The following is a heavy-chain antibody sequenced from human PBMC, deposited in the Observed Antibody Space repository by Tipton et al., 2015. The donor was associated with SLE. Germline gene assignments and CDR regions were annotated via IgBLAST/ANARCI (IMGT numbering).Heavy chain of an antibody. D-gene: IGHD3-16*01. J-gene: IGHJ2*01. V-gene: IGHV4-31*03. CDR3: ARQRGYYDGTPFPPWNFDL. CDR1: GGSISRIGYY. CDR2: IYHTGST. Sequence: TLSLTCTVSGGSISRIGYYWSWIRQHPGKGLEWIGYIYHTGSTYYNPSLESRLTISIDTSKNQFSLNLNSVTAADTAVYFCARQRGYYDGTPFPPWNFDLWGRGTQVTVSS.